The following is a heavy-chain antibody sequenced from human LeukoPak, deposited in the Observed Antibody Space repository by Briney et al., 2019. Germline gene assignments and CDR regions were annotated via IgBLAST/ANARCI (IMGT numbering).Heavy chain of an antibody. V-gene: IGHV1-69*01. CDR3: ARVRVMDSYGKKPLYDSSGESDY. J-gene: IGHJ4*02. CDR2: IIPMFGTA. CDR1: GGTFSSSA. Sequence: SVKVSCKASGGTFSSSAISWVRQAPGQGLEWMGGIIPMFGTAKYAQKFQGRVTITADESTSTAYMELSSLRSEDTAVYYCARVRVMDSYGKKPLYDSSGESDYWGQGTLVTASS. D-gene: IGHD3-22*01.